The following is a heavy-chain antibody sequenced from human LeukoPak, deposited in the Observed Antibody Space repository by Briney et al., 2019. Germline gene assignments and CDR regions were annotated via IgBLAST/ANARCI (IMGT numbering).Heavy chain of an antibody. J-gene: IGHJ4*02. CDR3: VSHSDPLTNYSFDY. CDR2: IYSGGNT. V-gene: IGHV3-53*01. Sequence: GGSLRLSCAASGFIVNSTSMNWVRQAPGKGLEWVSIIYSGGNTYYADSVRGRFTISRDSSKNTLSLQLSSLRADDTAVYYCVSHSDPLTNYSFDYWGQGTLVTVSS. D-gene: IGHD3-9*01. CDR1: GFIVNSTS.